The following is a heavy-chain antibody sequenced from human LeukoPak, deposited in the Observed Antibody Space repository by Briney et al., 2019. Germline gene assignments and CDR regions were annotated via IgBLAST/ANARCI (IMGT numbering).Heavy chain of an antibody. V-gene: IGHV3-48*01. J-gene: IGHJ4*02. Sequence: GGSLRLSCAASGFTFSSYSMNWVRQAPGKGLEWVSYISSSSSTIYYADSVKGRFTISRDNAKNSLYLQMNSVRAEDTAVYYCARDPTTVTTGPDYWGQGTLVTVSS. CDR2: ISSSSSTI. CDR1: GFTFSSYS. CDR3: ARDPTTVTTGPDY. D-gene: IGHD4-17*01.